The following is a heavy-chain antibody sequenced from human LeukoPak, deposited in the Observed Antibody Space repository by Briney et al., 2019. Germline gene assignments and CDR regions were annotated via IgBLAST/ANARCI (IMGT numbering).Heavy chain of an antibody. CDR3: ASSGWYGDYYYGMDV. CDR1: GGSISSYY. D-gene: IGHD6-19*01. CDR2: IYYSGST. V-gene: IGHV4-59*08. J-gene: IGHJ6*02. Sequence: SETLSLTCTVSGGSISSYYWSWIRQPPGKGLEWIGYIYYSGSTNYNPSLKSRVTISVDTSKNQFSLKLSSVTAADTAVYYCASSGWYGDYYYGMDVWGQGTTVTVSS.